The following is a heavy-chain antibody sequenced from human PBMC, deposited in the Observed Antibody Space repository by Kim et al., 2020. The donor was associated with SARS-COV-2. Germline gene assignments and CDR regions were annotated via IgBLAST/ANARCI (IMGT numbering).Heavy chain of an antibody. CDR1: GGTFSSYA. J-gene: IGHJ4*02. D-gene: IGHD2-21*01. CDR3: ASISYGTLWAGPFDY. Sequence: SVKVSCKASGGTFSSYAISWVRQAPGQGLEWMGGIIPIFGTANYAQKFQGRVTITADESTSTAYMELSSLRSEDTAVYYCASISYGTLWAGPFDYWGQGTLVTVSS. V-gene: IGHV1-69*13. CDR2: IIPIFGTA.